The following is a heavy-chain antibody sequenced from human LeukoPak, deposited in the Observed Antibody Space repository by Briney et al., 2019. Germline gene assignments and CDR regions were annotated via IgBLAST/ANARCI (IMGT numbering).Heavy chain of an antibody. V-gene: IGHV4-39*01. Sequence: SETLSLTCTVSGGSISSSSYYWGWIRQPPGTGLEWIGSIYYSGSTYYNPSLKSRVTISVDTSKNQFSLKLSSVTAADTAVYYCARRDAGSFFYWGQGTLVTVSS. CDR2: IYYSGST. D-gene: IGHD2/OR15-2a*01. J-gene: IGHJ4*02. CDR3: ARRDAGSFFY. CDR1: GGSISSSSYY.